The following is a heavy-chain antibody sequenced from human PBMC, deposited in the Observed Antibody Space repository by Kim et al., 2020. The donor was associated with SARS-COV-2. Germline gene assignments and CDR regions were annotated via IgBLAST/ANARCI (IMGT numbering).Heavy chain of an antibody. D-gene: IGHD2-2*01. CDR1: GFTFSSYA. V-gene: IGHV3-30-3*01. CDR3: ARDPSLYQLSLVYYYYYYGMDV. CDR2: ISYDGSNK. J-gene: IGHJ6*02. Sequence: GGSLRLSCAASGFTFSSYAMHWVRQAPGKGLEWVAVISYDGSNKYYADSVKGRFTISRDNSKNTLYLQMNSLRAEDTAVYYCARDPSLYQLSLVYYYYYYGMDVWGQGTTVTVSS.